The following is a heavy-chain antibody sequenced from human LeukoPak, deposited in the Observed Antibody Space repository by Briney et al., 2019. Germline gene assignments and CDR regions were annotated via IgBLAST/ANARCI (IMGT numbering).Heavy chain of an antibody. J-gene: IGHJ4*02. CDR2: ISYSGST. D-gene: IGHD6-13*01. Sequence: SETLSLTCTVSGGSISGYYCSWIRQPPGKGLEWIGYISYSGSTNYNPSLKSRVTISVDTSKNQFSLILSSVTVADTAVFYCARHSPIAAAGDPLDYWGQGTLVTVSS. CDR1: GGSISGYY. CDR3: ARHSPIAAAGDPLDY. V-gene: IGHV4-59*08.